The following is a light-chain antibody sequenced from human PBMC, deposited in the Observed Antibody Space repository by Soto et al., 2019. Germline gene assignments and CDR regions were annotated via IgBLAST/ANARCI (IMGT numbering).Light chain of an antibody. V-gene: IGKV1-39*01. CDR3: QQSYSTPRT. CDR1: QSISNY. Sequence: DIQMTQYPSSLSASSGDRVPITCRASQSISNYLNWYQQKPGKAPKLLIYAASSLQSGVPSRFSGSGSGTDFTLTISSLQPEDFATYYCQQSYSTPRTFGQGTKVDIK. J-gene: IGKJ1*01. CDR2: AAS.